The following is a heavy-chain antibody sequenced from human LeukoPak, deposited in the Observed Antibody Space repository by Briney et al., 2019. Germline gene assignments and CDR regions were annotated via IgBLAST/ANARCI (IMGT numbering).Heavy chain of an antibody. D-gene: IGHD1-20*01. V-gene: IGHV3-49*04. CDR2: IRSKAYGGTT. CDR1: GFTFGDYA. CDR3: TRDNWNRPADY. Sequence: GGSLRLSCTASGFTFGDYAMSWVRQAPGKGLEWVGFIRSKAYGGTTEYAASVKGRFTISRDDSKSIAYLQMNSLKTEDTAVYYCTRDNWNRPADYWGQGTLVTVSS. J-gene: IGHJ4*02.